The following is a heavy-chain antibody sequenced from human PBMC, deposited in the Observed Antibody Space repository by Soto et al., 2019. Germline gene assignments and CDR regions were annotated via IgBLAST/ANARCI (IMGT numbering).Heavy chain of an antibody. CDR2: INSDGSST. V-gene: IGHV3-74*01. J-gene: IGHJ6*02. CDR1: GFTFSSYW. CDR3: AREGRGVVVPGGMDV. D-gene: IGHD2-2*01. Sequence: WGSLRLSCAASGFTFSSYWMHWVRQAPGEGLVWVSRINSDGSSTSYADSVKGRFTISRDNAKNTLYLQMNSLRVEDTAVYYCAREGRGVVVPGGMDVCGQGTSVTVSS.